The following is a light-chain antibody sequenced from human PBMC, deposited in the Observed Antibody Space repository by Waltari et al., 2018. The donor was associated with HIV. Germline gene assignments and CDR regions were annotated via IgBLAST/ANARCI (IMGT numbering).Light chain of an antibody. CDR2: AAS. CDR3: QQLNTYPPDT. V-gene: IGKV1-9*01. CDR1: EDINEF. Sequence: DIQLTQSPSFLSASIGDRVTITCRASEDINEFLAWYQQKPGVAPKLLIYAASTLEDEVPSRFSGSGSRTDFTLTISSLQPEDFATYFCQQLNTYPPDTFGPGTKLEI. J-gene: IGKJ2*01.